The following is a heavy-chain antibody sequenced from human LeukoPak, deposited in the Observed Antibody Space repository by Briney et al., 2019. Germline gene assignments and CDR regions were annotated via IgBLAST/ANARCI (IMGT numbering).Heavy chain of an antibody. J-gene: IGHJ4*02. CDR1: GYTFTSYG. D-gene: IGHD3-16*01. CDR3: ATDRPLGY. V-gene: IGHV1-24*01. CDR2: FDPEDGET. Sequence: ASVKVSCKASGYTFTSYGISWVRQAPGKGLEWMGGFDPEDGETIYAQKFQGRVTMTEDTSTDTAYMELSSLRSEDTAVYYCATDRPLGYWGQGTLVTVSS.